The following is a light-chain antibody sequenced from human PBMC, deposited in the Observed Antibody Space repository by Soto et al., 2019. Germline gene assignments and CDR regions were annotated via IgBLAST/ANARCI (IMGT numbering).Light chain of an antibody. CDR2: DVS. CDR1: SSDVGGYNY. Sequence: QSALTQPASVSGSPGQSITISCTGTSSDVGGYNYVSWYQKHPGKAPKLMIYDVSNRPSGVSNRFSGSKSGNTASLTISGLQAEDEAYYYCSSYTSSSTLYVFGTGTKVTVL. V-gene: IGLV2-14*01. J-gene: IGLJ1*01. CDR3: SSYTSSSTLYV.